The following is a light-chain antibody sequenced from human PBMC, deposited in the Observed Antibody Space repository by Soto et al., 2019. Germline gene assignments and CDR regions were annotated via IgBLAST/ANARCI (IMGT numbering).Light chain of an antibody. CDR2: KVS. CDR3: MQVIRLPLIT. J-gene: IGKJ5*01. V-gene: IGKV2-30*01. CDR1: QSPEYSDGNTY. Sequence: DVVMTQSPLSPPVTLGQPASISCSSSQSPEYSDGNTYSNWFQQRPGQPPRRLIYKVSNRDSGVPDRCSGSGLGTDFTLKISRVEAEDVGVYYCMQVIRLPLITFGQGTRLE.